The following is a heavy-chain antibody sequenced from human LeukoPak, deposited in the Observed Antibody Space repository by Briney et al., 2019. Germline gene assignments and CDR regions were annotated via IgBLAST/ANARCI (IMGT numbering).Heavy chain of an antibody. D-gene: IGHD5-24*01. CDR3: ARELRDGYNYGAFDI. CDR1: GGSFSGYY. Sequence: SETLSLTCAVYGGSFSGYYWSWIRQPPGKGLEWLGYIYYSGSTNYNPSLKSRVTISVDTSKTQFSLKLSSVTAADTAFYYCARELRDGYNYGAFDIWGQGTMVTVSS. J-gene: IGHJ3*02. V-gene: IGHV4-59*01. CDR2: IYYSGST.